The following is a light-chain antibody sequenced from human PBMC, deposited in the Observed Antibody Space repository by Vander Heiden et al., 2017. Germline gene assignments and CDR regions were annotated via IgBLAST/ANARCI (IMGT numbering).Light chain of an antibody. CDR1: ALPKQY. CDR3: QSADSSGTYPV. CDR2: KDS. J-gene: IGLJ2*01. V-gene: IGLV3-25*03. Sequence: SYELPQPPSVSVSPGPTARITCSGDALPKQYAYWYQQKPGQAPVLVIYKDSERPSGIPERFSGSSSGTTVTLTISGVQAEDEADYYCQSADSSGTYPVFGGGTKLTVL.